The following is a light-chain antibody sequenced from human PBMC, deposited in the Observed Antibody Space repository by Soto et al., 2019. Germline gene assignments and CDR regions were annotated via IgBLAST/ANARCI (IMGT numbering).Light chain of an antibody. Sequence: ALRMTHSPSSLSASTGDRVTITCRASQGISSYLAWYQQKPGKAPNLLIYHISTLQSGVPSRFSGSGSGTDFTLTISSLQHEDFATYYCQQSYYNPTFGQGTKVDI. CDR2: HIS. V-gene: IGKV1-8*01. CDR1: QGISSY. J-gene: IGKJ1*01. CDR3: QQSYYNPT.